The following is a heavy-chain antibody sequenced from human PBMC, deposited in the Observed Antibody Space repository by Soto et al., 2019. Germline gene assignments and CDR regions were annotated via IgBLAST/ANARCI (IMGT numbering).Heavy chain of an antibody. CDR3: ARDRELLYYDFWSGYPSYGKDV. CDR1: LCTHNRDV. D-gene: IGHD3-3*01. V-gene: IGHV1-8*01. Sequence: SVMDPFKASLCTHNRDVIYWLRQATGREFDWMVWFHNKRGNTGYAQKFQGRVRMTRNNSIRTDYRELSSLRSEDTAVYYCARDRELLYYDFWSGYPSYGKDVWGQGTTVNLSS. J-gene: IGHJ6*02. CDR2: FHNKRGNT.